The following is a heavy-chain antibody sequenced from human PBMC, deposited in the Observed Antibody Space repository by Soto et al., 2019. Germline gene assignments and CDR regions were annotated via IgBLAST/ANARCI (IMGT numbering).Heavy chain of an antibody. D-gene: IGHD2-2*01. CDR1: GFTFSNAW. CDR3: TTDIVVVPAAIDYYYYGMDV. V-gene: IGHV3-15*01. J-gene: IGHJ6*02. Sequence: EVQLVESGGGLVKPGGSLRFSCAASGFTFSNAWMSWVRQAPGKGLEWVGRIKSKTDGGTTDYAAPVKGRFTISRDDSKNTLYLQMNSLKTEDTAVYYCTTDIVVVPAAIDYYYYGMDVWGQGTTVTVSS. CDR2: IKSKTDGGTT.